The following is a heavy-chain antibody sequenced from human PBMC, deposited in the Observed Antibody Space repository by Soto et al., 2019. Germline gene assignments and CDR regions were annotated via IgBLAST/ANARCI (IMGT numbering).Heavy chain of an antibody. CDR1: GYSVARYF. D-gene: IGHD6-13*01. CDR2: INPSADTT. J-gene: IGHJ6*02. CDR3: ARGGSSPVFCYYCGLDV. Sequence: QVQLVQSGAEVREPGASVKVSCKASGYSVARYFMHWVRQAPGQGLEWLGVINPSADTTTYAQKFQGRVTMTWDTSTNTVFMDVSRLRSEDTAIYYCARGGSSPVFCYYCGLDVWGQGTTVTVSS. V-gene: IGHV1-46*01.